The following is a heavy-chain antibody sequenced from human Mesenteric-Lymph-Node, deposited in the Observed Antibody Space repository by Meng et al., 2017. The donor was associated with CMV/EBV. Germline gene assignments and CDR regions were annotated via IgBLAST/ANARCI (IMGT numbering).Heavy chain of an antibody. D-gene: IGHD2-2*01. CDR1: GFTFSRYA. CDR2: ISGAGGGT. V-gene: IGHV3-23*01. CDR3: AKDHEWEGGYCTSTRCSLENRFDY. Sequence: GESLKISCAASGFTFSRYALTWVRQAPGKGLEWVSGISGAGGGTYYADSVKGRFTISRDNSKNTLYLQMNSLRADDTAVYYCAKDHEWEGGYCTSTRCSLENRFDYWGQGTLVTVSS. J-gene: IGHJ4*02.